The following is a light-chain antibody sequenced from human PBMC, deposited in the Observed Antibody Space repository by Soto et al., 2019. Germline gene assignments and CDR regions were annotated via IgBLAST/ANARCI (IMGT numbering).Light chain of an antibody. J-gene: IGLJ1*01. Sequence: NFMLAHPHSVSEAPGKTGTSSCTGSRRSVASHSVHWYQQRPGSAPTTVLYADDQRPSGVPDRFSGSIDTSSNSPSLTISALTTEDEAPSYCQSSDSGNIVFGTGTKVTVL. CDR1: RRSVASHS. CDR2: ADD. CDR3: QSSDSGNIV. V-gene: IGLV6-57*02.